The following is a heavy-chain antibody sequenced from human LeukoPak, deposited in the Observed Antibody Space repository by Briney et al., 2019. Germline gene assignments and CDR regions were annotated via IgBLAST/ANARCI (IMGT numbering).Heavy chain of an antibody. D-gene: IGHD2-21*02. CDR1: GFTFSSYT. J-gene: IGHJ5*02. Sequence: GGSLRLSCAASGFTFSSYTMNWVRQAPGKGLEWVSSISSSSSYIYYADSVKGRFTISRDNAKNSLYLQMNSLRAEDTAVYYCARETAVNNWFDPWGQGTLVTVSS. CDR3: ARETAVNNWFDP. V-gene: IGHV3-21*01. CDR2: ISSSSSYI.